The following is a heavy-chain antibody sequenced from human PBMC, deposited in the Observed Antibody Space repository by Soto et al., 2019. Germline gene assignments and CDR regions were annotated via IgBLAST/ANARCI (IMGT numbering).Heavy chain of an antibody. J-gene: IGHJ5*02. CDR2: ISSSGSTI. Sequence: SLRLSCAASGFTFSSYEMNWVRQAPGKGLEWVSYISSSGSTIYYADSVKGRFTISRDNAKNSLYLQMNSLRAEDTAVYYCARDSGTAAGPNWFDPWGQGTLVTVSS. CDR3: ARDSGTAAGPNWFDP. V-gene: IGHV3-48*03. CDR1: GFTFSSYE. D-gene: IGHD6-13*01.